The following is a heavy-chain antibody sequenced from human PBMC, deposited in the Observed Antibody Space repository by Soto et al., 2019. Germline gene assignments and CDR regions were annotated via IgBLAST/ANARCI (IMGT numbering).Heavy chain of an antibody. J-gene: IGHJ4*02. CDR3: ARDGYDGSGSPYPAY. Sequence: KASETLSLTCSVSGGSISEYFWSWIRQSPERGLEWIGYVYYLGGTDYNPSLKSRVTISVDTSKRQFSLRLSSVTAADAAIYYCARDGYDGSGSPYPAYWGPGTQVTVSS. CDR2: VYYLGGT. CDR1: GGSISEYF. D-gene: IGHD3-10*01. V-gene: IGHV4-59*01.